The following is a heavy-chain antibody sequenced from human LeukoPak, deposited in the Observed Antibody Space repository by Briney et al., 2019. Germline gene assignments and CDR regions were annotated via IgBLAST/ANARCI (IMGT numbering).Heavy chain of an antibody. CDR1: GFTFDDYA. J-gene: IGHJ5*02. D-gene: IGHD6-13*01. CDR3: AKDSSSLGWRWFDP. V-gene: IGHV3-9*01. CDR2: ISWNSGSI. Sequence: GGSLRLSCAASGFTFDDYAMHWVRQAPGKGLEWVSGISWNSGSIGYADSVKGRFTISRDNAKNSLYLQMNSLRAEDTALYYCAKDSSSLGWRWFDPWGQGTLVTVSS.